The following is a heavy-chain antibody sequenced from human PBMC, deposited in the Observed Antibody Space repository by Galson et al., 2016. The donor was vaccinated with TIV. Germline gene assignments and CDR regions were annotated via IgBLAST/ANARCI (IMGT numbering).Heavy chain of an antibody. CDR2: LYSGDTT. CDR3: AREGRGAAYPNNFDC. J-gene: IGHJ4*02. CDR1: GFAVSYKH. Sequence: SLRLSCAASGFAVSYKHMIWVRQTPGKGLEWVSLLYSGDTTKYADSVKGRFTISRDNSKNTPYLQMNSLRVEDTAVYYCAREGRGAAYPNNFDCWGQGTLVTVAS. D-gene: IGHD1-26*01. V-gene: IGHV3-53*01.